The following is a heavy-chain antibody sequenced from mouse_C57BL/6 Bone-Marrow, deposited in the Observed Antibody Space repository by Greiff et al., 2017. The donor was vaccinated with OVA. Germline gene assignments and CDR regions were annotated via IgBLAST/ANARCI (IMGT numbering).Heavy chain of an antibody. V-gene: IGHV1-61*01. J-gene: IGHJ2*01. Sequence: VQLQQPGAELVRPGSSVKLSCKASGYTFTSYWMDWVKQRPGQGLEWIGNIYPSDSETHYNQKFKDKATLTVDKSSSTAYMQLSSLTSEDSAVYYCARGDSSADYWGQGTTLTVSS. D-gene: IGHD3-2*02. CDR2: IYPSDSET. CDR3: ARGDSSADY. CDR1: GYTFTSYW.